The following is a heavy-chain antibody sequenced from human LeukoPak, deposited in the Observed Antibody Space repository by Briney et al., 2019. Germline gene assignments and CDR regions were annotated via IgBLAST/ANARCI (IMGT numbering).Heavy chain of an antibody. CDR2: IKQDGSEK. D-gene: IGHD2-2*01. Sequence: PGGSLRLSCAASGFTFSSYWMSWVRQAPGKGLEWVADIKQDGSEKYYVDSVKGRFTISSDNAKNSLYLQMNSLRAEDTAVYYCARALLICSSSTSCSWGWGQGTLVTVSS. J-gene: IGHJ4*02. CDR3: ARALLICSSSTSCSWG. V-gene: IGHV3-7*01. CDR1: GFTFSSYW.